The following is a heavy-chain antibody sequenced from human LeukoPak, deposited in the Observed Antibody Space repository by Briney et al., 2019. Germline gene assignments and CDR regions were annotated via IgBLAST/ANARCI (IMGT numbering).Heavy chain of an antibody. V-gene: IGHV3-21*01. J-gene: IGHJ4*02. CDR1: GFTFSSYS. CDR3: ARDTDTAGTFDY. Sequence: GGSLRLSCAASGFTFSSYSMNWVRQAPGKGLEWLSSISFSSGYIYYADSVKGRFTISRDNAKNSLYLQMNSLRAEDTAVYYCARDTDTAGTFDYWGQGTLVTASS. D-gene: IGHD5-18*01. CDR2: ISFSSGYI.